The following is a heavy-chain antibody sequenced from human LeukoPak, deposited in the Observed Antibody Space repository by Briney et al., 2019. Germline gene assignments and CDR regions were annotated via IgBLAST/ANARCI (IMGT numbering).Heavy chain of an antibody. CDR1: GFSFSTST. CDR3: ARDSYWLGGTIGAFDI. J-gene: IGHJ3*02. D-gene: IGHD3-10*01. V-gene: IGHV3-21*01. CDR2: MSSSGSSI. Sequence: GGSLRLSCAASGFSFSTSTMNWVRQAPGRGLEWVSSMSSSGSSIYYADSVKGRFTISRDNAKTSLYLQINSLRAEDTAVYYCARDSYWLGGTIGAFDIWGQGTMVTVSS.